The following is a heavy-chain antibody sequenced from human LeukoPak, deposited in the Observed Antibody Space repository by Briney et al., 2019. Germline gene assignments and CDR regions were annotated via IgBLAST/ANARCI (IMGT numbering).Heavy chain of an antibody. V-gene: IGHV3-23*01. CDR1: GFTFSSYA. CDR3: GRVDSSGYYYDAFDI. D-gene: IGHD3-22*01. CDR2: ISGSGVTT. Sequence: GGSLRLSCGASGFTFSSYAMSWVRQAPGKGLEWVSGISGSGVTTYYADSVKGRFTISRDNAKNTVYLQMNSLRAEDTAVYYCGRVDSSGYYYDAFDIWGQGTMVTVSS. J-gene: IGHJ3*02.